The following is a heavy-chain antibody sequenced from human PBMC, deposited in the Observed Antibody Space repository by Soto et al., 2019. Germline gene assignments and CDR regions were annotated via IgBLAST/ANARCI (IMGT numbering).Heavy chain of an antibody. CDR3: ARGYGSGSYVFDY. CDR1: GFTFSSYG. D-gene: IGHD3-10*01. J-gene: IGHJ4*02. Sequence: QVQLVESGGGVVQPRTSPRLSCAASGFTFSSYGIHWVRQAPGKGLEWVAVIWYDGSNKYYADSVKGRFTISRDNSKNTLYLQMNSLRAEDTAVYYCARGYGSGSYVFDYWGQGTLVTVSS. CDR2: IWYDGSNK. V-gene: IGHV3-33*01.